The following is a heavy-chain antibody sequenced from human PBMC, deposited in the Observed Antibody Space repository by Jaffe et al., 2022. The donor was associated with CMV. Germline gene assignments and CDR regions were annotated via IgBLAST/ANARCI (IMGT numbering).Heavy chain of an antibody. CDR1: GYTFTSYA. V-gene: IGHV1-3*01. Sequence: QVQLVQSGAEVKKPGASVKVSCKASGYTFTSYAMHWVRQAPGQRLEWMGWINAGNGNTKYSQKFQGRVTITRDTSASTAYMELSSLRSEDTAVYYCARVRITMVRGGLNWFDPWGQGTLVTVSS. J-gene: IGHJ5*02. D-gene: IGHD3-10*01. CDR2: INAGNGNT. CDR3: ARVRITMVRGGLNWFDP.